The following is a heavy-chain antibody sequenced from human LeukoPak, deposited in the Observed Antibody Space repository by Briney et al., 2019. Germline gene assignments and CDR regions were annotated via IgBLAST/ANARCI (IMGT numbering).Heavy chain of an antibody. D-gene: IGHD3-10*01. CDR1: GFTVSSNY. CDR3: GTYYYGSGSYSWFDP. J-gene: IGHJ5*02. CDR2: ISSGGAT. V-gene: IGHV3-66*01. Sequence: GGSLRLSCAASGFTVSSNYMSWVRQAPGKGLEWVSTISSGGATYYVDSVKDRFAVSRDNSKNTLYLQMNSLRAEDTAVYYCGTYYYGSGSYSWFDPWGQGTLVTVSS.